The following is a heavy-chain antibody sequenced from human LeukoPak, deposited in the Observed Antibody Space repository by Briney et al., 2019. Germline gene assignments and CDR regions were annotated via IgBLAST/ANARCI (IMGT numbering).Heavy chain of an antibody. D-gene: IGHD6-19*01. CDR3: ARAGAGTEGFDY. V-gene: IGHV1-2*02. Sequence: ASVKVSCKASGYTFTGYYMHWVRQAPGQGLEWMGWINPNSGGTNYAQKFQGRVTMTRDTSISTAYMELSRLGSDDTAVYYCARAGAGTEGFDYWGQGTLVTVSS. J-gene: IGHJ4*02. CDR1: GYTFTGYY. CDR2: INPNSGGT.